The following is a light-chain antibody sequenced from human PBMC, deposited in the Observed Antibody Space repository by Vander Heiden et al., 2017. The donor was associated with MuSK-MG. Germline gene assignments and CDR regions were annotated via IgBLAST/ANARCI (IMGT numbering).Light chain of an antibody. J-gene: IGLJ2*01. CDR3: AAWDDSLNGPV. V-gene: IGLV1-44*01. Sequence: QSVLTQPPSASGTPGQRVNISCSGSSSNIGSNTVNWYQQLPGTAPKLLIYSNNQGPSGVPDRFSGSKSGTSASLAISGLQSEDEADYYCAAWDDSLNGPVFGGGTKLTVL. CDR2: SNN. CDR1: SSNIGSNT.